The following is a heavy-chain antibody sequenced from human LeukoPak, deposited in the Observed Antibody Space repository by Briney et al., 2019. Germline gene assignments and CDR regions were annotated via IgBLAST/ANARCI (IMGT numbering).Heavy chain of an antibody. V-gene: IGHV3-53*01. CDR2: VSSGGST. CDR1: GFTVSSNY. Sequence: GGSLTLSCAASGFTVSSNYMTWVRQAPGKGLEWGSVVSSGGSTYYADSVKGRFTISRDNSMNTLFLQMNSLRAEDTAVYYCAILSDFWGQGTLLTVSS. J-gene: IGHJ4*02. CDR3: AILSDF. D-gene: IGHD3-16*01.